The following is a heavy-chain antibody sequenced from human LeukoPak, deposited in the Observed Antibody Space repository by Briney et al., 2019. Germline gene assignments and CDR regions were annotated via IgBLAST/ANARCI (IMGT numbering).Heavy chain of an antibody. D-gene: IGHD6-13*01. J-gene: IGHJ4*02. CDR3: ARELEGSNWHAADY. V-gene: IGHV3-30*04. Sequence: GGSLRLSCAASGFTLSNYAMHWVRQAPGKGLEWVAVISKDGIKKYYGGSVRGRFTISRDNSKNTLYLQMGSLSADDTAFYYCARELEGSNWHAADYWGLGSLVTVSS. CDR2: ISKDGIKK. CDR1: GFTLSNYA.